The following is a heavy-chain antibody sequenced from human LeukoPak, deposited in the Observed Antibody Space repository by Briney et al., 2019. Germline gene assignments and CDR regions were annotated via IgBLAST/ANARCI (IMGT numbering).Heavy chain of an antibody. J-gene: IGHJ3*02. CDR2: ISTYGSTT. CDR3: ASRVMAVNGFDI. CDR1: GFTFSSSW. D-gene: IGHD3-16*01. Sequence: AGSLSLSCAASGFTFSSSWMHWVRQAPGKGLEWVSRISTYGSTTIYADSVKARFTISRDNAENTLYLQMNSLRAEDTAVYYCASRVMAVNGFDIWGQGTMVTVS. V-gene: IGHV3-74*01.